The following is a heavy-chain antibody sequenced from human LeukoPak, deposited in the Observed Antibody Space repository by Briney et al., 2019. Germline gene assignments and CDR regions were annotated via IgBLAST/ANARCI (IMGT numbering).Heavy chain of an antibody. Sequence: GGSLRLSCAASGFTFSSYGMHWVRQAPGKGLEWVAVISYDGSNKYYADSVKCRFTISRDNSKNTLYLQMNSLRAEDTAVYYCAKRSSSSSLGYYYYGMDVWGQGTTVTVSS. CDR1: GFTFSSYG. CDR3: AKRSSSSSLGYYYYGMDV. V-gene: IGHV3-30*18. J-gene: IGHJ6*02. D-gene: IGHD6-6*01. CDR2: ISYDGSNK.